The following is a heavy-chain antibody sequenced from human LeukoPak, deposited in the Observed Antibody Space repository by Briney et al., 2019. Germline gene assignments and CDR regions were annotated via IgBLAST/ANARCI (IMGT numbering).Heavy chain of an antibody. CDR1: GITVSSNY. CDR3: ARASRQFQDAFDI. J-gene: IGHJ3*02. CDR2: IYSGGTT. V-gene: IGHV3-66*01. Sequence: GGSLRLSCAASGITVSSNYMSWVRQAPGKGLEWVSAIYSGGTTDSVDSVKGRFTISRDDSKNTLNLQMNSLRAEDTAVYYCARASRQFQDAFDIWGQGTMVTVSS. D-gene: IGHD5-24*01.